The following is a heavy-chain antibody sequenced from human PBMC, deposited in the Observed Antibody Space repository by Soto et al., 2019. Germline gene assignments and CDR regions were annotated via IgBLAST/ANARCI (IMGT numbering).Heavy chain of an antibody. D-gene: IGHD6-13*01. Sequence: GASVKVSCKASGYTFTGYYMHWVRQAPGQGLEWMGWINPNSGGTNYAQKFQGWVTMTRDTSISTAYMELSRLRSDDTAVYYCAREHSKYSSSWYYFDYWGQGTLVTVSS. CDR3: AREHSKYSSSWYYFDY. CDR2: INPNSGGT. CDR1: GYTFTGYY. V-gene: IGHV1-2*04. J-gene: IGHJ4*02.